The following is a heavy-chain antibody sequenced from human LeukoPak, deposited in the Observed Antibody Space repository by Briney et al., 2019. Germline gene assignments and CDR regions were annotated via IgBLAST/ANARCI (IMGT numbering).Heavy chain of an antibody. Sequence: GGSLRLSCAASGFTFSSYAMHWVRQAPGKGLEWVAVISYDGSNKYYADSVKGRFTISRDNAKNSLYLQMNSLRAEDTAVYYCARHWFREHIIGDAFDIWGQGTMVTVSS. CDR2: ISYDGSNK. CDR1: GFTFSSYA. V-gene: IGHV3-30-3*01. J-gene: IGHJ3*02. CDR3: ARHWFREHIIGDAFDI. D-gene: IGHD2-21*01.